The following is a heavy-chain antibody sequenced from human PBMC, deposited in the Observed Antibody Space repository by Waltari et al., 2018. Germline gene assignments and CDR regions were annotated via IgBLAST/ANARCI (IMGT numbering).Heavy chain of an antibody. V-gene: IGHV4-38-2*01. CDR1: GYSISSGYY. D-gene: IGHD1-26*01. CDR3: ARALVGATRIAFDI. Sequence: QVQLQESGPGLVKPSETLSLTCAVSGYSISSGYYWGWIRQPPGKGLEWIGSIYHSGRTDYNPSLNSRVPISVDTSKNQFPLKLSSVTAADPAVYYCARALVGATRIAFDIWGQGTMVTVSS. CDR2: IYHSGRT. J-gene: IGHJ3*02.